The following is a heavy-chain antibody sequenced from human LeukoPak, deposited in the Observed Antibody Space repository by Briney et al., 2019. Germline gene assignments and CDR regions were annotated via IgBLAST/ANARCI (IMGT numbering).Heavy chain of an antibody. CDR2: IYYSGST. D-gene: IGHD4-23*01. V-gene: IGHV4-39*07. J-gene: IGHJ4*02. CDR1: GGSISSSSYY. CDR3: ARDRPGGNTGHSHDY. Sequence: KPSETLSLICTVSGGSISSSSYYWGWIRQPPGKGLEWIGSIYYSGSTSYNPSLKSRVTISVDTSKNQFSLRLTSVTAADTAMYYCARDRPGGNTGHSHDYWGQGTLVTVSS.